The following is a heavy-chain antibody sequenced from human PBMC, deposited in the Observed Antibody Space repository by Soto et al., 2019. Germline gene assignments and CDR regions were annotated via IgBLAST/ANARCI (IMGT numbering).Heavy chain of an antibody. CDR1: GDSVSSNSAA. J-gene: IGHJ4*02. D-gene: IGHD6-19*01. CDR2: TYYRSKWYN. Sequence: PSQPLSLTCVISGDSVSSNSAAWNWIRQSPSGGLEWLGRTYYRSKWYNDYAVSVKSRITINPDTSKNQFSLQLNSVTPEDTAVYYCARAKYTSSPFFDYWGQGSLVTVSS. CDR3: ARAKYTSSPFFDY. V-gene: IGHV6-1*01.